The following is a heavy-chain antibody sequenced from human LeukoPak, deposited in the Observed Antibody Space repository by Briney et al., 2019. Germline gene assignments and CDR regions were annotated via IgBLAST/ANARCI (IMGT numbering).Heavy chain of an antibody. V-gene: IGHV3-74*03. J-gene: IGHJ4*02. D-gene: IGHD6-13*01. CDR1: GFTFNIYW. CDR2: IDSNGGGA. Sequence: GGSLRLSCATSGFTFNIYWMQWVRQVPGEGLMWASRIDSNGGGATYADSVKGRFTTSRDNGNNTMYLQMNGLRAEDTAIYYCARAKYSSRWSLDYWGQGALVTVSS. CDR3: ARAKYSSRWSLDY.